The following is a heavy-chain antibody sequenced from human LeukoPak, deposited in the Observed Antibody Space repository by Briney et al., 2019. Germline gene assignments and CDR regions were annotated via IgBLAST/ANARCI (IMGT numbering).Heavy chain of an antibody. Sequence: SETLSLTCTVSGGSISSYYWSWIRQPPGKGLEWIGYIYYSGSTNYNPSLKSRITISVDTSKNQFSLKLSSVTAADTAVYYCARGLSAIVYWGQGTLVTVSS. J-gene: IGHJ4*02. CDR3: ARGLSAIVY. V-gene: IGHV4-59*12. CDR1: GGSISSYY. CDR2: IYYSGST. D-gene: IGHD2-15*01.